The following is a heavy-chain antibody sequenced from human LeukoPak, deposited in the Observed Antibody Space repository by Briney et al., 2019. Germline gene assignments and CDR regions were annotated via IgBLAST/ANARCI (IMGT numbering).Heavy chain of an antibody. Sequence: ASVKVSCKASGYSFTSNVISWVRQAPGQGLEWMGWISAYNGNTNYAQKLQGRVTMTTDTSTSTAYMELRSLRSDDTAVYYCATRAYYYGAFDIWGQGTMVTVSS. D-gene: IGHD3-10*01. J-gene: IGHJ3*02. V-gene: IGHV1-18*01. CDR2: ISAYNGNT. CDR3: ATRAYYYGAFDI. CDR1: GYSFTSNV.